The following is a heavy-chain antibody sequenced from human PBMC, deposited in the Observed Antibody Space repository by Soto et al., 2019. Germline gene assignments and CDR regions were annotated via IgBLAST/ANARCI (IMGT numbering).Heavy chain of an antibody. D-gene: IGHD5-12*01. CDR1: GFTFDDYA. CDR2: ISWNSGSI. J-gene: IGHJ4*02. CDR3: AKDMGDGYNYPYFDY. V-gene: IGHV3-9*01. Sequence: QSGGSLRLSCAASGFTFDDYAMHWVRQAPGKGLEWVSGISWNSGSIGYADSVKGRFTISRDNAKNSLYLQMNSLRAEDTALYYCAKDMGDGYNYPYFDYWGQGTLVTVSS.